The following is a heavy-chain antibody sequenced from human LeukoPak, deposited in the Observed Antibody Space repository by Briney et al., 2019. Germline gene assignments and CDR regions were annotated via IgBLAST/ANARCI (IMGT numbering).Heavy chain of an antibody. D-gene: IGHD3-10*01. CDR2: IKQDGSEE. J-gene: IGHJ4*02. V-gene: IGHV3-7*05. Sequence: PGGSLRLSCAASGFTFSSSWMSWVRQAPGKGLEWVANIKQDGSEEYYVDSVKGRFSISRDNAKNSLYLQMNSLRAEDTAVYYCARGGSRPDYWGQGTLVTVSS. CDR3: ARGGSRPDY. CDR1: GFTFSSSW.